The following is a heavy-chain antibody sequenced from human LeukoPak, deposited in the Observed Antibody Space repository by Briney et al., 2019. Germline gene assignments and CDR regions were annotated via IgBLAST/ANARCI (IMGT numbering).Heavy chain of an antibody. D-gene: IGHD3-10*01. CDR2: IWYDGGNK. V-gene: IGHV3-33*01. J-gene: IGHJ4*02. CDR3: ARGLGFGDY. Sequence: PGRSLRLSCAASGFTFSSYGMHWVRQAPGKGLEWVAVIWYDGGNKLYADSVKGRFTISRDNSKNTLYLQMNSLRAEDTAVYFCARGLGFGDYWGQGTLVTVSS. CDR1: GFTFSSYG.